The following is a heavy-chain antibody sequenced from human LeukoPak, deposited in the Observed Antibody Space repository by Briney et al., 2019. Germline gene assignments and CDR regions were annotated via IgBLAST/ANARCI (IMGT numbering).Heavy chain of an antibody. Sequence: PSETLSLTCAVYGGSFSGYYWSWIRQLPGKGLEWIGEINHSGSTNYNPPLKSRVTISVDTSKNQFSLKLSSVTAADTAVYYCARRWLHRKGFDYWGQGTLVTVSS. V-gene: IGHV4-34*01. J-gene: IGHJ4*02. D-gene: IGHD5-24*01. CDR3: ARRWLHRKGFDY. CDR1: GGSFSGYY. CDR2: INHSGST.